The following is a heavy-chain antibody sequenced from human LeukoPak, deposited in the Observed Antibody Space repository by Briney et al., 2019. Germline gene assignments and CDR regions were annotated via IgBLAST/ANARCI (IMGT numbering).Heavy chain of an antibody. CDR3: ARVVSRGVAAAGTIDY. J-gene: IGHJ4*02. D-gene: IGHD6-13*01. V-gene: IGHV3-30-3*01. CDR2: ISYDGSNK. Sequence: GGSLRLSCAASGFTFSSYAMHWVRQAPGKGLEWVAVISYDGSNKYYADSVRGRFTISRDNSKNTLYLQMNSLRAEDTAVYYCARVVSRGVAAAGTIDYWGQGTLVTVSS. CDR1: GFTFSSYA.